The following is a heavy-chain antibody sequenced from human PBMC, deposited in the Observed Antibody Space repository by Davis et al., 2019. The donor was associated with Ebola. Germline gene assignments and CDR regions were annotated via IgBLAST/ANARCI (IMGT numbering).Heavy chain of an antibody. J-gene: IGHJ4*02. CDR3: ARDPPVGDYGDDY. V-gene: IGHV4-30-4*08. Sequence: PSETLSLTCTVSGGSISSGGYYWSWIRQHPGKGLEWIGYIYYSGSTYYNPSLKSRVTISVDTSKNQFSLKLSSVTAADTAVYYCARDPPVGDYGDDYWGQGTLVTVSS. D-gene: IGHD4-17*01. CDR2: IYYSGST. CDR1: GGSISSGGYY.